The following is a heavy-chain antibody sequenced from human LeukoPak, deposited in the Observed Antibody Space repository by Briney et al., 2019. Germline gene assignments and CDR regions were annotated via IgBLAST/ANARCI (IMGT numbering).Heavy chain of an antibody. Sequence: GGSLRLSCAASGFTFNDYYMSWIRQAPGKGLEWLSYINIGGTNTHYADSVKGRFTISRDNAKKSLHLEMNNLRAEDTAVYYCATDGAGFDTWGQGVLVTVSS. CDR3: ATDGAGFDT. CDR2: INIGGTNT. V-gene: IGHV3-11*01. J-gene: IGHJ5*02. CDR1: GFTFNDYY.